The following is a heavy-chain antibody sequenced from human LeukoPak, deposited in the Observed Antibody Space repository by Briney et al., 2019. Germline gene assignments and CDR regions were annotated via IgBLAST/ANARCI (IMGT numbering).Heavy chain of an antibody. CDR3: TRDPGTTGQLKFDP. V-gene: IGHV4-59*12. CDR2: IYYSGST. CDR1: GGSISSYY. D-gene: IGHD4-17*01. J-gene: IGHJ5*02. Sequence: SETLSLTCTVSGGSISSYYWSWIRQPPGKGLEWIGYIYYSGSTTYNPSLKSRVTMSVDTSKSQFSLNLMSVTAADTAVDYCTRDPGTTGQLKFDPWGQETLLTVPS.